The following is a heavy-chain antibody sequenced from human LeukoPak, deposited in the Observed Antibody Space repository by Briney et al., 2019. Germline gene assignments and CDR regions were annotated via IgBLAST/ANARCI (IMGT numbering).Heavy chain of an antibody. CDR1: GGSVKTYY. CDR2: IHATGST. CDR3: ARHSARGYNYIDF. V-gene: IGHV4-4*08. J-gene: IGHJ4*02. D-gene: IGHD5-24*01. Sequence: SETLSLTCAVSGGSVKTYYWSWIRQSPERGLQWIGFIHATGSTNTFPSLKSRVTISLDTSTNQFSLRLKSVTAADTAVYYCARHSARGYNYIDFWGRGTLVTLSS.